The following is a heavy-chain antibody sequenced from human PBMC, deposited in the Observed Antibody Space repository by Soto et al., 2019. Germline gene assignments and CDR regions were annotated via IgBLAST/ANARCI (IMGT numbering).Heavy chain of an antibody. Sequence: ASVKVSCKASGYTFTNYYMHWVLQSPLQGFEWMGSISPKSGGTNYAQKFQGRVSMTWDTSLKTAYMELSSLISEDTAVYYCARPPGYISDWHYFDLWGQGTLVTVSS. J-gene: IGHJ4*02. D-gene: IGHD2-21*02. V-gene: IGHV1-2*02. CDR2: ISPKSGGT. CDR3: ARPPGYISDWHYFDL. CDR1: GYTFTNYY.